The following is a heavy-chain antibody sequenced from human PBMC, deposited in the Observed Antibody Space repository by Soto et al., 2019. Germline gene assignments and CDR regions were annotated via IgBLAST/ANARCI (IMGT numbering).Heavy chain of an antibody. D-gene: IGHD6-13*01. V-gene: IGHV3-23*01. CDR3: AKAYSNSWYYFDY. CDR2: ISGGGGGT. Sequence: GGSLRLSCAASGFTFSSYVMTWVRQAPGKGLEWVSGISGGGGGTYYADSVKGRFTISRDNSKNTLYLQMNSLRAEDTAIYYCAKAYSNSWYYFDYWAQGTLVTVSS. J-gene: IGHJ4*02. CDR1: GFTFSSYV.